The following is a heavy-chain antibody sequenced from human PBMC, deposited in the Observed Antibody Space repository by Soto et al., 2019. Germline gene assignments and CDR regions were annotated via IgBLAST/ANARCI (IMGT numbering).Heavy chain of an antibody. V-gene: IGHV3-48*03. CDR3: AGDIMYTGSFQH. CDR1: GFNFNAYE. D-gene: IGHD1-26*01. J-gene: IGHJ1*01. CDR2: IGSGVSGSRI. Sequence: EVQLVESGGGLVLPGGSLRLSCATSGFNFNAYEMAWVRQAPGKGLEWVAYIGSGVSGSRITYPDSMLGRVTVSKDDAEKVLFLEMNRLTAEGTALYYCAGDIMYTGSFQHWGQGSLVTVSS.